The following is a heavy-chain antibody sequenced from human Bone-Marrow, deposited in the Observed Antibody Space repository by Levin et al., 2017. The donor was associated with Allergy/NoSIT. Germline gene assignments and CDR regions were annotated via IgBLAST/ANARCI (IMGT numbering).Heavy chain of an antibody. CDR2: IKGDGSYQ. CDR3: ARDSFGWNSLDH. D-gene: IGHD1-1*01. Sequence: QAGGSLRLSCVVSDFTLSNYWMAWVRQAPGKGLEWVAHIKGDGSYQAYVDSVRGRFTISRDNAKNLLYLQMHSLRVEDTAVYHCARDSFGWNSLDHWGQGTRVTVSS. J-gene: IGHJ4*02. CDR1: DFTLSNYW. V-gene: IGHV3-7*03.